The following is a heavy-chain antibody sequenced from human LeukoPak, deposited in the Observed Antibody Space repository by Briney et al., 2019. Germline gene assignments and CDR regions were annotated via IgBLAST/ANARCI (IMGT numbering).Heavy chain of an antibody. V-gene: IGHV3-23*01. J-gene: IGHJ6*03. CDR2: ISGGGDDA. Sequence: PGGSLRLSCAASGFTFSSYGMSWVRQAPGKGLEWVSAISGGGDDAFYADSVKGRFTISRDNSKNTLYVQMNSLRAEDTAVYYCARDPHYYYYMDVWGKGTTVTISS. CDR3: ARDPHYYYYMDV. CDR1: GFTFSSYG.